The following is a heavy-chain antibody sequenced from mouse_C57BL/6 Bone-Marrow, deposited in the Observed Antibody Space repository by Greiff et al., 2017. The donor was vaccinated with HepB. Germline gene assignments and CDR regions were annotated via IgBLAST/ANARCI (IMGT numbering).Heavy chain of an antibody. J-gene: IGHJ3*01. V-gene: IGHV1-55*01. D-gene: IGHD1-1*01. CDR2: IYPGSGST. CDR1: GYTFTSYW. CDR3: ARYGLYGSSSFAY. Sequence: VQLQQPGAELVKPGASVKMSCKASGYTFTSYWITWVKQRPGQGLEWIGDIYPGSGSTNYNEKFKSKATLTVYTSSSTAYMQLSSLTSEDSAVYYCARYGLYGSSSFAYWGQGTLVTVSA.